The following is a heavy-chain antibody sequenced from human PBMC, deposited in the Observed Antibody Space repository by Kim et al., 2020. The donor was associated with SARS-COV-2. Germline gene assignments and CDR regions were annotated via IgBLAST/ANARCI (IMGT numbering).Heavy chain of an antibody. CDR1: GGSISSYY. CDR3: ARSEYYDDAFDI. Sequence: SETLSLTCTVSGGSISSYYWSWIRQPPGKGLEWIGYIYYSGSTNYNPSLKSRVTISVDTSKNQFSLKLSSVTAADTAVYYCARSEYYDDAFDIWGQGTMVTVSS. D-gene: IGHD3-22*01. J-gene: IGHJ3*02. V-gene: IGHV4-59*08. CDR2: IYYSGST.